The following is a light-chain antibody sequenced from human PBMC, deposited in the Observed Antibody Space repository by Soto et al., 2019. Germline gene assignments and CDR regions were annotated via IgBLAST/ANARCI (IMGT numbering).Light chain of an antibody. CDR2: EVS. CDR1: SSDIGTYDY. V-gene: IGLV2-8*01. Sequence: QSALTQPPSASGSPGQSVTISCTGTSSDIGTYDYVSWYQQHPGEAPKLVIYEVSKRPSGVPGRFSGSKSDNTASLTVSGLQADDEADYYCSSYGGRASNNLLFGGGTQLTVL. J-gene: IGLJ2*01. CDR3: SSYGGRASNNLL.